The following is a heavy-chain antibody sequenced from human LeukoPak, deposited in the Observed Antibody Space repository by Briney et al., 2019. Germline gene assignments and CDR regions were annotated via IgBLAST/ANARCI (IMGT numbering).Heavy chain of an antibody. Sequence: GGSLRLSCAASGFTFSSYSMTWVRQAPGKGLEWVSSISSSSSYIYYADSVKGRFTISRDNAKNSLYLQMNSLRAEDTAVYYCARSYDYSWVYYYYGMDVWGQGTTVTVSS. CDR3: ARSYDYSWVYYYYGMDV. J-gene: IGHJ6*02. CDR1: GFTFSSYS. D-gene: IGHD4-11*01. V-gene: IGHV3-21*01. CDR2: ISSSSSYI.